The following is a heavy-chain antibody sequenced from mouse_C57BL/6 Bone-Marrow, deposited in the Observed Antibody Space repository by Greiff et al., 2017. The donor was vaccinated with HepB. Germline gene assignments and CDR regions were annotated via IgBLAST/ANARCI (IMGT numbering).Heavy chain of an antibody. CDR1: GFTFSSYA. D-gene: IGHD2-4*01. V-gene: IGHV5-4*03. J-gene: IGHJ2*01. Sequence: EVKLVESGGGLVKPGGSLKLSCAASGFTFSSYAMSWVRQTPEKRLEWVATISDGGSYTYYPDNVKGRFTISRDNAKNNLYLQMSHLKSEDTAMYDCASLYYDYERSYYYFDYWGQGTTHTVSS. CDR2: ISDGGSYT. CDR3: ASLYYDYERSYYYFDY.